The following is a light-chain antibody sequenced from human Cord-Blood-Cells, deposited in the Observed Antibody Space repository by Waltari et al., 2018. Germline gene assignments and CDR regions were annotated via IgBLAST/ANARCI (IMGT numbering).Light chain of an antibody. CDR1: QSVSSY. CDR2: DAS. J-gene: IGKJ3*01. Sequence: EIVLTQSPATLSLSPGERATLSCRASQSVSSYLAWYQQKPGQAPRLLIYDASNRATGIPTRFSGSGAGTDFTLTISSLAPEDCAVYYCQQRSNWATFGPGTKVDIK. V-gene: IGKV3-11*01. CDR3: QQRSNWAT.